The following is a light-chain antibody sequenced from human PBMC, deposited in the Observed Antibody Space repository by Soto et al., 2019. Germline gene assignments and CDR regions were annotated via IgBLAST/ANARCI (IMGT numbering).Light chain of an antibody. CDR3: QQYSSSPRT. J-gene: IGKJ1*01. Sequence: EIVLTQSPGTLSLSPGERATLSCRASQSVSSNYLAWYQQKPGQAPSLLIYGASSRATGIPDRFRGSGSGTDFTLTISTLEPEDFAVYYCQQYSSSPRTFGQGTKVEIK. CDR1: QSVSSNY. V-gene: IGKV3-20*01. CDR2: GAS.